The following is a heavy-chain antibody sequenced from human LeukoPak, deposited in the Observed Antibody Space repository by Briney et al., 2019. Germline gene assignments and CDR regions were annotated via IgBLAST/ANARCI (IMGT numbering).Heavy chain of an antibody. CDR2: IIPILGIA. V-gene: IGHV1-69*04. Sequence: SVKVSCKASGGTFSSYAISWVRQAPGQGLEWMGRIIPILGIANYAQKFQGRVTITADKSTSTAYMELSSLRSEDTAVYYCASSLDYYDSRGYDYWGQGTLVTVSS. J-gene: IGHJ4*02. CDR3: ASSLDYYDSRGYDY. D-gene: IGHD3-22*01. CDR1: GGTFSSYA.